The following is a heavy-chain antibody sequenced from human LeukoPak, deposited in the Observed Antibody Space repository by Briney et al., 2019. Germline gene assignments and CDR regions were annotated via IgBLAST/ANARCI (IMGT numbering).Heavy chain of an antibody. CDR3: AMLRLGEISLLANAYDI. J-gene: IGHJ3*02. V-gene: IGHV4-38-2*01. Sequence: PSETLSLTCDVSGSSVNSDQYWGWMRPSPGAGPEWIGSVHQTWGPYYNPSLGSRGSLSIDSTKKSVSLRSAPFTAAKPALYYFAMLRLGEISLLANAYDIGGEGTMVIVPS. CDR1: GSSVNSDQY. CDR2: VHQTWGP. D-gene: IGHD3-16*02.